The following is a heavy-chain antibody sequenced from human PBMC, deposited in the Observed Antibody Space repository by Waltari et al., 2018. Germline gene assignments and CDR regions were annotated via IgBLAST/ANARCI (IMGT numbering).Heavy chain of an antibody. V-gene: IGHV1-2*06. Sequence: VQLVQSGAEVKKPGASVRVSCKTSGYTFIDYYIHWVRQDPGQGLEWKGRVIPKSGGTSYPQKFKDRVTMTRDTSISTAYMELSRLTFDDTAVYFCARWPALSADPYYFDYWGQGTLVTVSS. D-gene: IGHD3-16*01. J-gene: IGHJ4*02. CDR2: VIPKSGGT. CDR1: GYTFIDYY. CDR3: ARWPALSADPYYFDY.